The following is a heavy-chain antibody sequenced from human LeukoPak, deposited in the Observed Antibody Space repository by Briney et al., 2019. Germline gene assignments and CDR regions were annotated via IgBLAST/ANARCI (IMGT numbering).Heavy chain of an antibody. CDR1: GFTYCSYW. V-gene: IGHV3-7*01. Sequence: GSLRLSCAASGFTYCSYWMSWVRQAPGKGLEWVANIKQDGREKYYVDSVKGRFTISRDNAKNSLYLQMNSLRAEDTAVYYCARATASNWFDPWGQGTLVTVSS. CDR2: IKQDGREK. J-gene: IGHJ5*02. CDR3: ARATASNWFDP. D-gene: IGHD5-18*01.